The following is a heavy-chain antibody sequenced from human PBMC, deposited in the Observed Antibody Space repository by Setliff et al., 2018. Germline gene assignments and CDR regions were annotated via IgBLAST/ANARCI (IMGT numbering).Heavy chain of an antibody. CDR1: GFTFSSYW. V-gene: IGHV3-7*01. Sequence: GGSLRLSCAASGFTFSSYWMSWVRQAPGKGLEGVANIKQDGSEKYYVDSVKGRFSISRDNAKNSLYLQMNSLRAEDTALYYCAKGPSGYYYDSSGYYGLGMDVWGQGTTVTVSS. J-gene: IGHJ6*02. D-gene: IGHD3-22*01. CDR3: AKGPSGYYYDSSGYYGLGMDV. CDR2: IKQDGSEK.